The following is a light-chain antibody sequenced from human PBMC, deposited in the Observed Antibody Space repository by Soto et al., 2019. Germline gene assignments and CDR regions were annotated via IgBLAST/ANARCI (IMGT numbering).Light chain of an antibody. CDR2: EAS. J-gene: IGKJ1*01. CDR1: QNINSW. CDR3: QQYNVYSWT. Sequence: DIHMTQSPPTLSASVGDRVTITCRASQNINSWLAWYQQKPGKAPKLLIYEASSLEKGVPARFGGSGSGTELTLTISSLQPDDFATYYCQQYNVYSWTFGQGTKVDIK. V-gene: IGKV1-5*03.